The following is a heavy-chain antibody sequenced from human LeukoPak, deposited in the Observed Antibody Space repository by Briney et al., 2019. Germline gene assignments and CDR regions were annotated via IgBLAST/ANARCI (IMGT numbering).Heavy chain of an antibody. J-gene: IGHJ3*02. CDR1: GGSISSSSYY. CDR3: ARVAVAATWADAFDI. Sequence: SETLSLTCTVSGGSISSSSYYWGWIRQPAGKGLEWIGSIYYSGSTYYNPSLKSRVTISVDTSKNQFSLKVRSVTAADTAVYYCARVAVAATWADAFDIWGQGTMVTVSS. V-gene: IGHV4-39*01. CDR2: IYYSGST. D-gene: IGHD6-19*01.